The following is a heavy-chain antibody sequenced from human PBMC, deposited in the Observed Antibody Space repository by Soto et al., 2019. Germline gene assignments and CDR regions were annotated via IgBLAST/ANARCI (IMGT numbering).Heavy chain of an antibody. CDR3: AKDSGLVISFYCDY. CDR2: ISWNSGSI. D-gene: IGHD6-19*01. V-gene: IGHV3-9*01. J-gene: IGHJ4*02. Sequence: EVQLVESGGGLVQPGRSLRLSCAASGFTFDDYAMHWVRQAPGKGLEWVSGISWNSGSIGYADSVKGRFTISRDNAKNSLYLQMNSLRAEDSALYYCAKDSGLVISFYCDYWGQGTLVTVSS. CDR1: GFTFDDYA.